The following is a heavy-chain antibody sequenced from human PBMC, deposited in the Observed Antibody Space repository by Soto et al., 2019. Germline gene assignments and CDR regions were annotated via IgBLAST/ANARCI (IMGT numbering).Heavy chain of an antibody. Sequence: QVHLVQSGAEVKKPGASVKVSCKGSGYIFTTYGITWVRQAPGQGLEWMGWISAHNGNTNYAQKLQGRVTVTRDTSTSTAYVELRNLISDDTAVYYCARGRYGDYWGQGALVTVSS. CDR3: ARGRYGDY. CDR1: GYIFTTYG. V-gene: IGHV1-18*01. CDR2: ISAHNGNT. D-gene: IGHD1-1*01. J-gene: IGHJ4*02.